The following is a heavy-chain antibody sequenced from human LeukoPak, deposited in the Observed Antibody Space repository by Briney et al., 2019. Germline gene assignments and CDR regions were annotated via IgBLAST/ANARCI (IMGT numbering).Heavy chain of an antibody. D-gene: IGHD6-13*01. CDR2: IKRDGSES. J-gene: IGHJ4*02. V-gene: IGHV3-7*01. CDR3: ARDFAAAVG. CDR1: GFTFSNYW. Sequence: GESLRLSCAASGFTFSNYWMSWIRQAPGKGLEWVANIKRDGSESCYVDSVKGRFTISRDNAKNSVYLQMNSLRVEDTAVYYCARDFAAAVGWGQGTLVTVSS.